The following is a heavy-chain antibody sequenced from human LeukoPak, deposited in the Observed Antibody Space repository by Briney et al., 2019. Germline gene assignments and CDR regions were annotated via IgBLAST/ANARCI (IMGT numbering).Heavy chain of an antibody. D-gene: IGHD2-15*01. CDR2: ISSSSSYI. Sequence: GGSLRLSCAASGFTFSSYWMSWVRQAPGKGLEWVSSISSSSSYIYYADSVKGRFTISRDNSRNTLYLQMNSLRAEDTAIYYCAKNGDRGAYCSGGTCYPYYYYYMDVWGKGTTVTISS. J-gene: IGHJ6*03. CDR1: GFTFSSYW. V-gene: IGHV3-21*04. CDR3: AKNGDRGAYCSGGTCYPYYYYYMDV.